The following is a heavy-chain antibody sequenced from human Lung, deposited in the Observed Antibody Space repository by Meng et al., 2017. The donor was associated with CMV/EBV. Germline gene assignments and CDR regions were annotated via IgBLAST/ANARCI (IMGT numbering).Heavy chain of an antibody. CDR1: GFNFSSDG. Sequence: QVQLVESGGGVVQPGGSLRLSCAASGFNFSSDGMHWVRQAPGRGPEWVAFIEFDGGDKYYADSVKGRFTISRDNSKNTMYLQMNSLKVEDTALYYCAKDVDHWGQGTLVTVSS. CDR2: IEFDGGDK. CDR3: AKDVDH. V-gene: IGHV3-30*02. J-gene: IGHJ4*02.